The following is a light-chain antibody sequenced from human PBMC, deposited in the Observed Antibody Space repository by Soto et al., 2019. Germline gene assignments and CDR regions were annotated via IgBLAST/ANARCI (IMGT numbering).Light chain of an antibody. CDR1: SFNIGKNS. Sequence: QSVLTPPPSVSAAAGQQVTISCSGSSFNIGKNSVSWYQHLPGTAPKLLIYDNSKRPSGVPDRFSGSKSGTSATLGITGFDTGDDADYYCGTWDSSLSAVVFGGGTKVTVL. V-gene: IGLV1-51*01. CDR3: GTWDSSLSAVV. J-gene: IGLJ2*01. CDR2: DNS.